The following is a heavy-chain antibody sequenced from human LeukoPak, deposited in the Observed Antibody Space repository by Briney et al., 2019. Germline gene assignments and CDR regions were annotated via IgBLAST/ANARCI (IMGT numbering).Heavy chain of an antibody. CDR3: ATITVRPSYYYYGMDV. V-gene: IGHV4-59*05. CDR2: IYYSGST. J-gene: IGHJ6*02. D-gene: IGHD6-6*01. CDR1: GFTVSSNY. Sequence: GSLRLSCAASGFTVSSNYMSWVRQPPGKGLEWIASIYYSGSTNYNPSLRSRVIISVDTSTNQFSLKLSSVTAADTAVYYCATITVRPSYYYYGMDVWGQGTTVTVSS.